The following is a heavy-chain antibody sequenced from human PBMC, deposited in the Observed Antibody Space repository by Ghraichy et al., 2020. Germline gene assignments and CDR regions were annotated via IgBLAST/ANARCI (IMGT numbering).Heavy chain of an antibody. J-gene: IGHJ3*02. CDR2: VFYTGRT. CDR3: VREKGDSGLGAFDI. V-gene: IGHV4-61*08. CDR1: GGSVNSGDYY. Sequence: SQTLSLTCTVSGGSVNSGDYYWSWIRQPPGKGLEWIGYVFYTGRTDYNPSLKSRVSTSIDTSKNQFSLKLSSVTAADTAVYYCVREKGDSGLGAFDIWGQGTMVTVSS. D-gene: IGHD2-21*02.